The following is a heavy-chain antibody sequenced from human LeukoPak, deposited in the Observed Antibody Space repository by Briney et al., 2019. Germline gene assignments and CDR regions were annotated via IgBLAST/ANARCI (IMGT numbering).Heavy chain of an antibody. V-gene: IGHV3-73*01. J-gene: IGHJ6*02. CDR3: AKDRSGGDYYYYGMDV. Sequence: GGSLRLSCVASGFTFSGSAIHWVRQASGKGLEWVGRVRSKADSYATAYTASMKGRFIISRDDSKNTAYLQMNSLKTEDTAVYYCAKDRSGGDYYYYGMDVWGQGTTVTVSS. CDR1: GFTFSGSA. D-gene: IGHD3-10*01. CDR2: VRSKADSYAT.